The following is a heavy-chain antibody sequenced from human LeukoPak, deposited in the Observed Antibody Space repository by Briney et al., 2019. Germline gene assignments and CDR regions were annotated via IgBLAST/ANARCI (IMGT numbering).Heavy chain of an antibody. J-gene: IGHJ4*02. V-gene: IGHV3-49*04. CDR2: IASKTYGGTA. CDR3: SRDQTPYY. CDR1: GFTFGDYA. Sequence: GGSLRLSCTASGFTFGDYAMTWVRQAPGKGLEWVGFIASKTYGGTAEYAASVKGRFTISRDDSKSIAYLQMNSLKTEDTAVYFCSRDQTPYYWGQGTPVTVSS.